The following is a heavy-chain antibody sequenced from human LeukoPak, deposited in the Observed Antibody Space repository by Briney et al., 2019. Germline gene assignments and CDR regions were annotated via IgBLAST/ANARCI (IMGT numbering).Heavy chain of an antibody. J-gene: IGHJ4*02. CDR3: ARMYSSGWYLDY. V-gene: IGHV3-48*02. CDR2: ITRSSSTI. CDR1: GFTFNSYS. Sequence: PGGSLRLSCAASGFTFNSYSMNWVRQAPGEGLEWVSYITRSSSTIHYADSVKGRFTISRDNAKNSLYLQMNSLRDEDTAVYYCARMYSSGWYLDYLGQGTLVTASS. D-gene: IGHD6-19*01.